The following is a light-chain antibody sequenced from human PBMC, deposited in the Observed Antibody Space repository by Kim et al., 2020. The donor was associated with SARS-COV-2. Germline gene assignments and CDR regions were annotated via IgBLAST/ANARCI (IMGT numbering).Light chain of an antibody. Sequence: SVGDRVTLTCRASQGICNYLDWYQQKPGKVPKLLIYGASTLQSGVPSRFSGSGSETDFILTISSLQPEDIATYYCQKYNSAPFTFGPGTRLEIK. CDR3: QKYNSAPFT. J-gene: IGKJ5*01. CDR1: QGICNY. CDR2: GAS. V-gene: IGKV1-27*01.